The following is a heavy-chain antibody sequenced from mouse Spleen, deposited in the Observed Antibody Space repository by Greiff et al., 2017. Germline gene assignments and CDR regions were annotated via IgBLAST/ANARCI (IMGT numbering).Heavy chain of an antibody. D-gene: IGHD1-2*01. CDR3: ARTATSYWYFDV. V-gene: IGHV1-69*01. CDR2: IDPSDSYT. J-gene: IGHJ1*01. CDR1: GYTFTSYW. Sequence: QVQLQQPGADLVMPGASVKLSCKASGYTFTSYWMHWVKQRPGQGLEWIGEIDPSDSYTNYNQKFKGKATLTVDKSSSTAYMQLSSLTSEDSAVYYCARTATSYWYFDVWGAGTTVTVSS.